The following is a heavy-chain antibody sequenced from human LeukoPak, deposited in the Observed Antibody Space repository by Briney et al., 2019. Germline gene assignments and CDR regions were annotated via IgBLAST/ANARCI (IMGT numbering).Heavy chain of an antibody. D-gene: IGHD2-2*01. CDR2: INPSGGIT. Sequence: ASVKVSFKASGYTFIDFYMHWVRQAPGQGLEWMGIINPSGGITTYAQKFQGRVTMTRDTSTSTVYMELSSLRSEDTAVYYCARPTSIIPAANIYYYFYGMDVWGQGTTVTVSS. V-gene: IGHV1-46*01. CDR3: ARPTSIIPAANIYYYFYGMDV. CDR1: GYTFIDFY. J-gene: IGHJ6*02.